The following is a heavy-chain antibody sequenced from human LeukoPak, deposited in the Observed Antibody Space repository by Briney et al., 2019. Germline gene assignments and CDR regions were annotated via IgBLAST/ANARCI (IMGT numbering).Heavy chain of an antibody. V-gene: IGHV1-24*01. Sequence: ASVKVSCKVSGYTLTELTMHWVRQAPGKGLEWMGGFDPEDGETIYAQKFQGRVTMTEDTSTDTAYMELSSLRSEDTAVYYCATAGGLAATLYGYYGMDVWGQGTTVTVSS. CDR3: ATAGGLAATLYGYYGMDV. J-gene: IGHJ6*02. CDR2: FDPEDGET. CDR1: GYTLTELT. D-gene: IGHD2-15*01.